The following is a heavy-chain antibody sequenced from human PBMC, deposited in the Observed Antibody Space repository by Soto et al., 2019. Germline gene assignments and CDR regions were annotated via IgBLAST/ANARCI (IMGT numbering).Heavy chain of an antibody. J-gene: IGHJ3*02. D-gene: IGHD1-20*01. CDR3: ARVEYNPRAGGAFDI. Sequence: PGGSLRLSCAASGFTYSDYYMSWIRQAPGKGLEWVSYISSSGSTIYYADSVKGRFTISRDNAKNSLYLQMNSLRAEDTAVYYCARVEYNPRAGGAFDIWGQGTMVTVSS. V-gene: IGHV3-11*01. CDR1: GFTYSDYY. CDR2: ISSSGSTI.